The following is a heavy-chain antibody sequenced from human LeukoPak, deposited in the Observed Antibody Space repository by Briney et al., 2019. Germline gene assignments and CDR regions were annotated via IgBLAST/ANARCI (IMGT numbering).Heavy chain of an antibody. CDR1: GFTFSTYS. V-gene: IGHV3-48*03. J-gene: IGHJ4*02. Sequence: PGGSLRLSCAASGFTFSTYSMNWVRQAPGKGLEWVSYISSTGTIYYADSVKGRFTISRDNAKNSLYLQMNSLRAEDPAIYYCARRFDSWGQGTLVTVSS. CDR3: ARRFDS. CDR2: ISSTGTI.